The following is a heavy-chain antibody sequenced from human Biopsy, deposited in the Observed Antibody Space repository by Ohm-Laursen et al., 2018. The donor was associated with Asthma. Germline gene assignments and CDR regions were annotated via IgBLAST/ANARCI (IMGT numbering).Heavy chain of an antibody. J-gene: IGHJ6*02. CDR2: TNERGVT. Sequence: TLSLTCGVSGDSISSENWWTWIRQSPGKGLEWIGETNERGVTNNNPSLKSRVIISIDTYWNRVSLKLTSVTAADTAVYYCARGPELDVWGQGTTVTVSS. V-gene: IGHV4/OR15-8*01. CDR3: ARGPELDV. CDR1: GDSISSENW.